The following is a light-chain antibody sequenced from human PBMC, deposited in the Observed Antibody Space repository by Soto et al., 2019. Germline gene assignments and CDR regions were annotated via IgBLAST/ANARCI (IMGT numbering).Light chain of an antibody. CDR3: EQYCSSPWT. CDR2: WSS. Sequence: DIVMTQSPDSLAVSLGERATINCKSSQRVLYSSSNKNYLAWYQQKPGQPPKLLIYWSSTRESVVPDRFSGSRSGTDFTLTISSLQAEDVAVYYCEQYCSSPWTFGQGTKVEIK. CDR1: QRVLYSSSNKNY. V-gene: IGKV4-1*01. J-gene: IGKJ1*01.